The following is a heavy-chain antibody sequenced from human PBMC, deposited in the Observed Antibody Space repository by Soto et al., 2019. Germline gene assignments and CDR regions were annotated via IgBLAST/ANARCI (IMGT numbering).Heavy chain of an antibody. Sequence: SVKVSCKASGDTFNFYTFSWVRQAPGQGLEWMGRIIPMVGMSNYAQKFQGRVTIIADRSTNTTYMQLSSLRSEDTALYYCATSYGSGSRPFDPWGQGTLVTVSS. J-gene: IGHJ5*02. CDR2: IIPMVGMS. D-gene: IGHD3-10*01. CDR3: ATSYGSGSRPFDP. V-gene: IGHV1-69*02. CDR1: GDTFNFYT.